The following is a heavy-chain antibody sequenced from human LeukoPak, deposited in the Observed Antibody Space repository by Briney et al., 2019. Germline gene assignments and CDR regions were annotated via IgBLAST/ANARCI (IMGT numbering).Heavy chain of an antibody. CDR3: TTYRYSYGSTGYSYFDY. CDR2: ITSKTSGEAT. CDR1: GLTFGNAW. J-gene: IGHJ4*02. Sequence: GGSLRLSCAASGLTFGNAWMSWVRQAPGKGLEWVARITSKTSGEATDYAAPVRGRFTISRDDSKATLYLQMDSLETEDTAIYYCTTYRYSYGSTGYSYFDYWGQGILVAVSS. D-gene: IGHD3-22*01. V-gene: IGHV3-15*01.